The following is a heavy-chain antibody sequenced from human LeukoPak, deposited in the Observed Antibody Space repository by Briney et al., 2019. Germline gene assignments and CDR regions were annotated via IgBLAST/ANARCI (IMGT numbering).Heavy chain of an antibody. CDR1: GFTFSSYG. J-gene: IGHJ6*02. D-gene: IGHD5-18*01. Sequence: PGRSLRLSCAASGFTFSSYGMHWVRQAPGKGLEWVAVILYDGSNKYYADSVRGRFTISRDNSKNTLYLQMNSLRDEDTAVYYCARGSYGPKHYYYYYGMDVWGQGTTVTVSS. CDR2: ILYDGSNK. V-gene: IGHV3-33*01. CDR3: ARGSYGPKHYYYYYGMDV.